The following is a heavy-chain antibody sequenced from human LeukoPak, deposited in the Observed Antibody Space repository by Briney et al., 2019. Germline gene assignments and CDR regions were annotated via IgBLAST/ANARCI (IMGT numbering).Heavy chain of an antibody. Sequence: GGSLRLSCAASGFTLSSNWMHWVRQAPGKGLEWVSRINIDGSRTDYEESVKGRLTISRDNAKNTLYLQMNSLRAEDTAVYYCARVVTWFDPWGQGTLVTVSS. D-gene: IGHD2-21*01. J-gene: IGHJ5*02. CDR1: GFTLSSNW. V-gene: IGHV3-74*01. CDR3: ARVVTWFDP. CDR2: INIDGSRT.